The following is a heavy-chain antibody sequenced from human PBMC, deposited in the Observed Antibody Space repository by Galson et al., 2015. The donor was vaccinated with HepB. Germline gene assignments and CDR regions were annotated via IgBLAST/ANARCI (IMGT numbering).Heavy chain of an antibody. Sequence: SLRLSCAASGFTFSSYRMNWVRQAPGKGLEWVAHINQDESSKYYVDSVKGRFNISRDNAKDSVYLQLDSLRAEDTAVYYCARRISLVRGIITKPDYYYGMDVWGQGTTVTVAS. CDR2: INQDESSK. J-gene: IGHJ6*02. V-gene: IGHV3-7*03. CDR3: ARRISLVRGIITKPDYYYGMDV. D-gene: IGHD3-10*01. CDR1: GFTFSSYR.